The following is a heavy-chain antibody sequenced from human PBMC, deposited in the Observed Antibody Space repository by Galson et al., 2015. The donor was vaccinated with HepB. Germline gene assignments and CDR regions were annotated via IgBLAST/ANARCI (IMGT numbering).Heavy chain of an antibody. CDR2: ISSSSSYT. V-gene: IGHV3-11*05. Sequence: SLRLSCAAPGFTFSDYYMSWIRQAPGKGLEWVSYISSSSSYTNYADSVKGRFTISRDNAKNSLYLQMNSLRAEDTAVYYCARAIVGASNARVDYWGQGTLVTVSS. CDR3: ARAIVGASNARVDY. D-gene: IGHD1-26*01. J-gene: IGHJ4*02. CDR1: GFTFSDYY.